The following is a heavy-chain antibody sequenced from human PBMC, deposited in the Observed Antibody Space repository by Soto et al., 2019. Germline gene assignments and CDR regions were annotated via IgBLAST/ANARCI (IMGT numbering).Heavy chain of an antibody. V-gene: IGHV3-15*07. CDR3: TTAERGGSYYSDY. D-gene: IGHD1-26*01. Sequence: EVQLVESGGGLVRPGESLRLSCAASGFTFTSAWINWVRQAPGKGLEWAGRIKRKTDGGTVDYGAPVKGRFTISRDDSKNTAYLQMNSLRNEDPAVYYCTTAERGGSYYSDYWGQGTLVTVSS. CDR2: IKRKTDGGTV. CDR1: GFTFTSAW. J-gene: IGHJ4*02.